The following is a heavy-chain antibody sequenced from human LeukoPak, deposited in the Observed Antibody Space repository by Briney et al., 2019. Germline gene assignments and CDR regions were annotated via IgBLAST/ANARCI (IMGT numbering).Heavy chain of an antibody. V-gene: IGHV3-30*02. CDR1: GLTFSTSS. J-gene: IGHJ4*02. D-gene: IGHD6-19*01. CDR2: IQYDESDK. Sequence: GGSLRLSCAASGLTFSTSSVHWVRQAPGKGLEWVAFIQYDESDKYYADSVRGRLTISRDNSKDTLYLQMNSLRAEDTAVYYCAREGGIIVAGKFDSWGQGTLVTVSS. CDR3: AREGGIIVAGKFDS.